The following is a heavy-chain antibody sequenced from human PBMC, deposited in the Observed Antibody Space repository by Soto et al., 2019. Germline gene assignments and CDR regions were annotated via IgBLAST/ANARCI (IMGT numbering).Heavy chain of an antibody. D-gene: IGHD2-15*01. CDR1: GGTFSSYT. J-gene: IGHJ5*02. CDR2: IIPILGIA. Sequence: GASVKVSCKASGGTFSSYTISWVRQAPGQGLEWMGRIIPILGIANYAQKFQGRVTITADKSTSTAYMELSSLRSEDTAVYYCARGPYCSGGSCYSSSWFDPWGQGTLVTVSS. V-gene: IGHV1-69*02. CDR3: ARGPYCSGGSCYSSSWFDP.